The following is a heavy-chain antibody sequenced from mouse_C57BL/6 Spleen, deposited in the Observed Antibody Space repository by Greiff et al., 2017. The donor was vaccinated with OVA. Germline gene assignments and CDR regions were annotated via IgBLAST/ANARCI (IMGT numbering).Heavy chain of an antibody. D-gene: IGHD2-2*01. Sequence: VQLQQPGAELVKPGASVKLSCKASGYTFTSYWMQWVKQRPGQGLEWIGEIDPSDSYTNYNPKFKGKATLTVDTSSSTAYMQLSSLTSEDSAVYYCARPMVTTKYFDVWGTGTTVTVSS. CDR3: ARPMVTTKYFDV. V-gene: IGHV1-50*01. CDR1: GYTFTSYW. J-gene: IGHJ1*03. CDR2: IDPSDSYT.